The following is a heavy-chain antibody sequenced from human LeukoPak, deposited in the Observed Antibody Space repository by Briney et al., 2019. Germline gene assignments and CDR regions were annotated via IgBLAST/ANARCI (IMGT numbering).Heavy chain of an antibody. CDR2: IYHSGST. CDR1: GGSISSGGYP. Sequence: SETLSLTCAVSGGSISSGGYPWSWIRQPPGKGLEWIGYIYHSGSTYYNPSLKSRVTISVDRSKNQFSLKLSSVTAADTAVYYCARGYYDSVVFWDPPFNSWGQGPLVPVS. V-gene: IGHV4-30-2*01. CDR3: ARGYYDSVVFWDPPFNS. J-gene: IGHJ4*02. D-gene: IGHD3-22*01.